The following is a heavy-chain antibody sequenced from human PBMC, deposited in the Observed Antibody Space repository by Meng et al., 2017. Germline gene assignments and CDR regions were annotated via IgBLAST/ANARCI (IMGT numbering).Heavy chain of an antibody. CDR3: ARGPSEIVGAAAGAFNFDY. D-gene: IGHD1-26*01. J-gene: IGHJ4*02. V-gene: IGHV4-34*01. CDR2: INHSGST. CDR1: GGSFSGYY. Sequence: SETLSLTCAVYGGSFSGYYWSWIRQPPGKGLEWIGEINHSGSTNYNPSLKSRVTISVDTSKNQFSLKLSSVTAADTAVYYCARGPSEIVGAAAGAFNFDYWGQGTRVTGYS.